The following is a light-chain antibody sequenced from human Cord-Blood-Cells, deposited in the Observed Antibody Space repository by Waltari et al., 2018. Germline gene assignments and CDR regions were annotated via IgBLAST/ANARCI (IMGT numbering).Light chain of an antibody. J-gene: IGLJ2*01. Sequence: QSALTQPASVSGSPGQSITISCTGTSSDVGGYNYVSWYQQHPGKAPKLMIYDVSNRPSVTLFPPSKSGNTASLTISGLQAEDEADYYCSSYTSSSTVVFGGGTKLTVL. CDR3: SSYTSSSTVV. CDR2: DVS. V-gene: IGLV2-14*01. CDR1: SSDVGGYNY.